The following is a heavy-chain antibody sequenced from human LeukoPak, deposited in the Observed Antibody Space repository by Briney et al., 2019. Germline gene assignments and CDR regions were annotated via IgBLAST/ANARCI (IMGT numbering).Heavy chain of an antibody. CDR2: IIPIFGTA. V-gene: IGHV1-69*13. J-gene: IGHJ3*02. Sequence: GASVNVSCKASGGTFSSYAISWVRQAPGQGLEWMGGIIPIFGTANCAQKFQGRVTITADESTSTAYMELSSLRSEDTAVYYCAREHVLRYFDWLLDLGAFDIWGQGTMVTVSS. D-gene: IGHD3-9*01. CDR1: GGTFSSYA. CDR3: AREHVLRYFDWLLDLGAFDI.